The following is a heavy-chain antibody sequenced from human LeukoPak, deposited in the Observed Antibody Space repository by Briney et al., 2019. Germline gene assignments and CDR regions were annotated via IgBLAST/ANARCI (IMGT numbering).Heavy chain of an antibody. CDR3: AREETGTTHTDY. D-gene: IGHD1-1*01. J-gene: IGHJ4*02. V-gene: IGHV3-21*01. Sequence: GGSLRLSCAASGFTFSSYSMNWVRQAPGKGLEWVSSISSSSSYIYYADSVKGRFTISRDNAKNSLYLQMNSLRAEDTAVYYCAREETGTTHTDYWGQGTLVTVSS. CDR1: GFTFSSYS. CDR2: ISSSSSYI.